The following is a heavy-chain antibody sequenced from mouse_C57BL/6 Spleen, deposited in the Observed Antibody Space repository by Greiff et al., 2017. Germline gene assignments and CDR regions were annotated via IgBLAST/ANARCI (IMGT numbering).Heavy chain of an antibody. CDR1: GFTFSDYY. Sequence: EVKLVESEGGLVQPGSSMKLSCTASGFTFSDYYMAWVRQVPEKGLEWVANINYDGSSTYYLDSLKSRFIISRDNAKNDLYLKMSSLKSEDTATYYCARENSNYGYAMDYWGQGTSVTVSS. D-gene: IGHD2-5*01. CDR3: ARENSNYGYAMDY. CDR2: INYDGSST. J-gene: IGHJ4*01. V-gene: IGHV5-16*01.